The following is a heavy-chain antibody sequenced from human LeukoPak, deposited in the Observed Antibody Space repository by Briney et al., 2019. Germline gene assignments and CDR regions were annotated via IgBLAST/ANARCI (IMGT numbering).Heavy chain of an antibody. CDR3: ARAQAAAASDY. V-gene: IGHV3-48*02. J-gene: IGHJ4*02. CDR1: GFTFNIYS. CDR2: ISSSSGTI. Sequence: GGSLRLSCAASGFTFNIYSMNWVRQAPGKGLEWVSYISSSSGTIYYADSVKGRFTISRDNAKNSLYLQVNSLRDEDTAVYYCARAQAAAASDYWGQGTLVTVSS. D-gene: IGHD6-13*01.